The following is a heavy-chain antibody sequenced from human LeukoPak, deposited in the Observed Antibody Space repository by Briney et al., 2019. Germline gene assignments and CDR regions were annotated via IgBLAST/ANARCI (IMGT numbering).Heavy chain of an antibody. D-gene: IGHD5-18*01. V-gene: IGHV1-69*13. J-gene: IGHJ4*02. CDR1: GGTFSSYA. Sequence: SVKVSCTASGGTFSSYAISWVRQAPGQGLEWMGGIIPIFGTANYAQKFQGRVTITADESTSTAYMELSSLRSEDTAVYYCARGLRVQLWYFDYWGQGTLVTVSS. CDR3: ARGLRVQLWYFDY. CDR2: IIPIFGTA.